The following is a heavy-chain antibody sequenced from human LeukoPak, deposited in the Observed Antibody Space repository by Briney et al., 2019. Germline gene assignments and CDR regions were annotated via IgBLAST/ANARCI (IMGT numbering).Heavy chain of an antibody. CDR3: AKVGSYCSGGSCYLFSYYYYGMDV. D-gene: IGHD2-15*01. J-gene: IGHJ6*02. CDR1: GFTFSSYA. Sequence: GGSLRLSCAASGFTFSSYAMSWVRQAPGKGLEWVSAISGSGGSTYYADSVKGRFTISRDNSKNTLYLQMNSLRAEDTAVYYYAKVGSYCSGGSCYLFSYYYYGMDVWGQGTTVTVSS. V-gene: IGHV3-23*01. CDR2: ISGSGGST.